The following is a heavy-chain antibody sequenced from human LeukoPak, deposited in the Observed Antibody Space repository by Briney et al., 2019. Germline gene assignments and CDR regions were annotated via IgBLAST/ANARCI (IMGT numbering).Heavy chain of an antibody. Sequence: GGSLRLSCAASGFSFSDYWMNWVRQAPGKGLEWVAEIKPDGREKNYVGSVKGRFTISRDNAKNSLYLQMNSLRAEDTAVYYCAKEYCRGGSCNSGYWGQGTLVTVSS. CDR2: IKPDGREK. CDR1: GFSFSDYW. D-gene: IGHD2-15*01. V-gene: IGHV3-7*03. CDR3: AKEYCRGGSCNSGY. J-gene: IGHJ4*02.